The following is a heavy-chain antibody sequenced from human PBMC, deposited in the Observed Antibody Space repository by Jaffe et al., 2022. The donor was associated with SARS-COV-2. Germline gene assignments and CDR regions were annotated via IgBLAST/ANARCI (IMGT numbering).Heavy chain of an antibody. Sequence: EVQLLESGGGLVQPGGSLRLSCAASGFTFSSYAMSWVRQAPGKGLEWVSAISGSGGSTYYADSVKGRFTISRDNSKNTLYLQMNSLRAEDTAVYYCAGAMVRGATYYYYGMDVWGQGTTVTVSS. J-gene: IGHJ6*02. CDR2: ISGSGGST. CDR1: GFTFSSYA. CDR3: AGAMVRGATYYYYGMDV. D-gene: IGHD3-10*01. V-gene: IGHV3-23*01.